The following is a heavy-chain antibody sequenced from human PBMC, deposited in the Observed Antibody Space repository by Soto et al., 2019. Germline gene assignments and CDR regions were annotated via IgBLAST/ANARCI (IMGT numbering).Heavy chain of an antibody. CDR2: IVVGSGNT. V-gene: IGHV1-58*01. CDR1: GFTFTSSA. D-gene: IGHD3-22*01. CDR3: AADQVDYYDSSGYRYYYGMDV. Sequence: SVKVSCKASGFTFTSSAVQWVRQARGQRLEWIGWIVVGSGNTNYAQKFQERVTITRDMSTSTAYMELSSLRSEDTAVYYCAADQVDYYDSSGYRYYYGMDVWGQGTTVTVSS. J-gene: IGHJ6*02.